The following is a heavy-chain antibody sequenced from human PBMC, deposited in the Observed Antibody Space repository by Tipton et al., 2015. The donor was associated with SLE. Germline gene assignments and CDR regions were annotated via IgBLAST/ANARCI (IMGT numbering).Heavy chain of an antibody. CDR2: IYYTRTT. CDR3: AKLFWGGAPYQGAY. CDR1: GGSMRSHY. D-gene: IGHD2-21*01. V-gene: IGHV4-59*11. J-gene: IGHJ4*02. Sequence: TLSLTCNVSGGSMRSHYWSWIRQPPGKGLEWIGYIYYTRTTYYNPSLQSRVAIPLDTSKNQFSLKMTSVTAADTAVYYCAKLFWGGAPYQGAYWGQGTLVTVSS.